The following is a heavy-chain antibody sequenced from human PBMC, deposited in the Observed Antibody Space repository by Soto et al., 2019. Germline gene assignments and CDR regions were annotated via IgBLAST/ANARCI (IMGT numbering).Heavy chain of an antibody. V-gene: IGHV4-39*01. J-gene: IGHJ4*02. CDR2: IYYSGST. CDR3: ASWRRIAVAGTCVGFDY. CDR1: GGSISSGSYY. Sequence: QLQLQESGPGLVKPSETLSLTCTVSGGSISSGSYYWGWIRQPPGKGLEWIGSIYYSGSTYYNPSLKSRVTISVETSKNQFSLKLSSVTAADTAVYYCASWRRIAVAGTCVGFDYWGQGTLVTVSS. D-gene: IGHD6-13*01.